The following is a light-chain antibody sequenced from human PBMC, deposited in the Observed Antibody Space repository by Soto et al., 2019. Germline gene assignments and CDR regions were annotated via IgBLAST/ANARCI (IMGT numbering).Light chain of an antibody. V-gene: IGLV1-40*01. J-gene: IGLJ1*01. CDR1: SSNIGAGYD. Sequence: QPVLTQPPSVSGAPGQRVTISCTGSSSNIGAGYDVHWYQHLPGTAPKLLIYGNNNRPSGVPERFSGSKSGTSASLAITGLQAEDEADYYCQSYDSSLSGYVFGTGTKLIVL. CDR2: GNN. CDR3: QSYDSSLSGYV.